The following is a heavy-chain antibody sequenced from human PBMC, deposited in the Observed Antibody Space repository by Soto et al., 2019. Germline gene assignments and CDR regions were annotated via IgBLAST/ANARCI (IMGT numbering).Heavy chain of an antibody. CDR3: ARHSGYSRGWYPHNFDY. D-gene: IGHD6-19*01. V-gene: IGHV4-39*01. CDR2: IYYSGST. Sequence: QLQLQESGPGLVKPSETLSLTCTVSGGSISSSSYYWGWIRQPPGKGLEWIGSIYYSGSTYYNPSLKSRVTISVETSKNQFSLKPSSVTAADTDVYYCARHSGYSRGWYPHNFDYWGQGTLVTVSS. CDR1: GGSISSSSYY. J-gene: IGHJ4*02.